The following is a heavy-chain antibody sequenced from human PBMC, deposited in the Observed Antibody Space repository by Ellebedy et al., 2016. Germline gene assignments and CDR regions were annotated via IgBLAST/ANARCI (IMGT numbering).Heavy chain of an antibody. CDR3: ARAGSPWAYDI. CDR2: IKGDGSDK. V-gene: IGHV3-7*03. Sequence: GGSLRLSCEVSGFTFGNYYMTWVRQAPGKGVEWVASIKGDGSDKDYVDSVKGRFTISRDNAKNSLHLQMNSLRVEDMAVYYCARAGSPWAYDIWGQGTMVTVSA. J-gene: IGHJ3*02. CDR1: GFTFGNYY.